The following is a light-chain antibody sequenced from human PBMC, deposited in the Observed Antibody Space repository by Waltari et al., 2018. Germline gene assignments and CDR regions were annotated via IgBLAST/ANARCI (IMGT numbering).Light chain of an antibody. V-gene: IGLV3-19*01. CDR1: SLRSYY. J-gene: IGLJ2*01. CDR2: EMN. Sequence: SSELTQDPTVSVAMGQTVRITCQGDSLRSYYASWYQQRPGQAPVLVIFEMNDRPSGVPHRFSGSSSDNTAVLTITGAQAEDEASYYCHSRDASGVGGSFGGGTKLTVL. CDR3: HSRDASGVGGS.